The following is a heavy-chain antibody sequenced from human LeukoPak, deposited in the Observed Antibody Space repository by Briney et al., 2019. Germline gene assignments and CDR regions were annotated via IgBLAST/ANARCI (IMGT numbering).Heavy chain of an antibody. Sequence: PGGSLRLSCAASRFTFSNYAMHWVRQAPGKGLEWVAVISYDGSNKYYADSVKGRFTISRDNSKNTLYLQMNSLTTEDTAVYYCARELYGYYFDNWGQGTLVTVSS. CDR1: RFTFSNYA. J-gene: IGHJ4*02. D-gene: IGHD3-3*01. CDR3: ARELYGYYFDN. V-gene: IGHV3-30-3*01. CDR2: ISYDGSNK.